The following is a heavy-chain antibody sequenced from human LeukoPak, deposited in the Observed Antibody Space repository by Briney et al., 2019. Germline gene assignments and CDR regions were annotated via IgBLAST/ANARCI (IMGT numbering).Heavy chain of an antibody. J-gene: IGHJ4*02. CDR3: AAGADYDIMPY. CDR2: FDPENGET. D-gene: IGHD3-9*01. Sequence: ASVKVSCKASGYTLTELPTHWVRQAPGKGLEWMGGFDPENGETIYAQKFQGRVTMTEDTSTDTAYMELRSLRSEDTAVYYCAAGADYDIMPYWGQGTLVTVSS. CDR1: GYTLTELP. V-gene: IGHV1-24*01.